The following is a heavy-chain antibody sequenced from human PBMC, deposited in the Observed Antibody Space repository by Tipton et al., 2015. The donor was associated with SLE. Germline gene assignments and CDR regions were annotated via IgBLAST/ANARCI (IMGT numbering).Heavy chain of an antibody. V-gene: IGHV4-59*01. J-gene: IGHJ6*02. CDR2: AFYRGST. CDR3: AKMGGYDYYYYGMEV. D-gene: IGHD5-12*01. Sequence: GLVKPSETLSLTCTVSGGSTKNYYWSWIRQTPGKGLEWIGNAFYRGSTKYNPSLKSRVTVSVDPSKNQVSLKLTSVNAADTAVYYCAKMGGYDYYYYGMEVWGQGTSVTVSS. CDR1: GGSTKNYY.